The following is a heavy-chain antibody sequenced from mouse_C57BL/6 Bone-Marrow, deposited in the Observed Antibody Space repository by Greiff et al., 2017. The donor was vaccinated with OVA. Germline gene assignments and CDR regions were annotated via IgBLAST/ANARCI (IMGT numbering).Heavy chain of an antibody. CDR3: ARGDYYGSSFDY. J-gene: IGHJ2*01. Sequence: VMLVESGAELARPGASVKLSCKASGYTFTSYGISWVKQRTGQGLEWIGEIYPRSGNTYYNEKFKGKATLTADKSSSTAYMELRSLTSEDSAVDFCARGDYYGSSFDYWGQGTTLTVSS. CDR2: IYPRSGNT. D-gene: IGHD1-1*01. V-gene: IGHV1-81*01. CDR1: GYTFTSYG.